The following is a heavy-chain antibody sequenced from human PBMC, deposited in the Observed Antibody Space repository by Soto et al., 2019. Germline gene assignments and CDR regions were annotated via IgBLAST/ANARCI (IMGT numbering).Heavy chain of an antibody. CDR2: MNEDGRAK. CDR3: ARDPGGYGI. CDR1: GFIFSNFW. Sequence: GGSLRLSCAASGFIFSNFWMNWVRQAPGKGLEYVAHMNEDGRAKFYADSVKGRFTISRDNTKNSLYLQMNSLTVEDTAVYYCARDPGGYGIWGQGTLVTVS. J-gene: IGHJ1*01. V-gene: IGHV3-7*01. D-gene: IGHD6-13*01.